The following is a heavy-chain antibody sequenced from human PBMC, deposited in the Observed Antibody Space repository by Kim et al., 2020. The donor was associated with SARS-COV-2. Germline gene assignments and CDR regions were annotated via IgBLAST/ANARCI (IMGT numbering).Heavy chain of an antibody. V-gene: IGHV3-11*06. J-gene: IGHJ6*02. D-gene: IGHD3-16*01. CDR3: AREGGSRVLLDYYYYGMDV. Sequence: GRFPISQDNAKNSLYLQMNSLRAEDTAVYYCAREGGSRVLLDYYYYGMDVWGQGTTVTVSS.